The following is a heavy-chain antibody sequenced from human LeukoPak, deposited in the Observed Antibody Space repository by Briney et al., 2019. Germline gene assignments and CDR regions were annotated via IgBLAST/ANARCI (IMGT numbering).Heavy chain of an antibody. Sequence: SEALSLTCSVSGASMHNHYWSWIRQPPGKALEWIGYVSDSETTNYNPSLKSRVSMSVDTSKKECSLSPSSVTAADTALYYCATRPADTTSFGVFDYWSRGTLVTVSS. D-gene: IGHD3-10*01. CDR3: ATRPADTTSFGVFDY. J-gene: IGHJ4*02. CDR2: VSDSETT. V-gene: IGHV4-59*11. CDR1: GASMHNHY.